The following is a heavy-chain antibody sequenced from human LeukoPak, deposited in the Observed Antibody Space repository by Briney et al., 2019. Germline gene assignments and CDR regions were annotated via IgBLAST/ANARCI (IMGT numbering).Heavy chain of an antibody. J-gene: IGHJ4*02. CDR1: GFIFSSYG. CDR3: ARDLCSTTSCFDY. Sequence: GGSLRLSCVTSGFIFSSYGIHWVRQAPGKGLEWVAWHFASNKYYAESVRGRFTMSRDNPKSTLYLQMDSLRVEDTAVYYCARDLCSTTSCFDYWGQGTLVSVSS. D-gene: IGHD2-2*01. CDR2: WHFASNK. V-gene: IGHV3-33*01.